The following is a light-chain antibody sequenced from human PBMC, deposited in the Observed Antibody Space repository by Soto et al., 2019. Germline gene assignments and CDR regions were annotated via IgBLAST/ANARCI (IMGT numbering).Light chain of an antibody. CDR3: QLYDL. CDR2: DAS. V-gene: IGKV1-33*01. J-gene: IGKJ3*01. Sequence: DIQMTQSPSSLSASVGDRVTITCQASQDISNYLNWYQQKPGKAPKLLIYDASNLETGVPSRFSGSGSGTDFTFTISSLQPEYIATYDCQLYDLFGAGTKVDIK. CDR1: QDISNY.